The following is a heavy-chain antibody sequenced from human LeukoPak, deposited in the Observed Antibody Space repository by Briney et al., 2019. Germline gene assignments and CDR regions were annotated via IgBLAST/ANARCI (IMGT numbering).Heavy chain of an antibody. D-gene: IGHD2-2*01. CDR2: IHYSGSS. V-gene: IGHV4-30-4*01. CDR1: GGSITSGDYY. CDR3: AGGIVVVPAARKGYYGMDV. J-gene: IGHJ6*02. Sequence: TPSETLSLTCTVSGGSITSGDYYWSWIRQPPGKGLEWIGYIHYSGSSFYNPSLKSRVTISVDTSKNQFSLKLSSVTAADTAVYYCAGGIVVVPAARKGYYGMDVWGQGTTVTVSS.